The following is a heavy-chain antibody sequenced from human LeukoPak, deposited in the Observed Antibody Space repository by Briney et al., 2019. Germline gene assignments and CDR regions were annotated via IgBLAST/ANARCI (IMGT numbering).Heavy chain of an antibody. D-gene: IGHD3-3*01. J-gene: IGHJ4*02. V-gene: IGHV4-59*01. Sequence: SETLSLTCTVSGGSISSYYWSWIRQPPGKGLEWIGYIYYSGSTNYNPSLKSRVTISVDTSKNQFSLKLSSVTAADTAVYYCATLDYDFWSGYFHDYWGQGTLVTVSS. CDR1: GGSISSYY. CDR2: IYYSGST. CDR3: ATLDYDFWSGYFHDY.